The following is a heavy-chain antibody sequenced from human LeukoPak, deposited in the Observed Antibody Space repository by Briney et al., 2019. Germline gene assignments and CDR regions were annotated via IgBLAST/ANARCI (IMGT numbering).Heavy chain of an antibody. CDR1: GGTFSSYA. CDR3: ARGSTGIVGATPSPFDY. V-gene: IGHV1-69*13. CDR2: IIPIFGTA. D-gene: IGHD1-26*01. Sequence: SVKVSCKASGGTFSSYAISWVRQAPGQGLEWMGGIIPIFGTANYAQKFQGRITITVDESTSTAYMELSSLRSEDTAVYYCARGSTGIVGATPSPFDYWGQGTLVTVSS. J-gene: IGHJ4*02.